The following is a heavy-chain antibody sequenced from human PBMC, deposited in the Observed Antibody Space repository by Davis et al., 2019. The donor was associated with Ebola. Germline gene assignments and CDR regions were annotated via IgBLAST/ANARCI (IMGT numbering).Heavy chain of an antibody. CDR2: IRTGSTANI. D-gene: IGHD1-26*01. Sequence: GESLKISCAASGFTFSSYDLNWVRQAPGKGLEWVSFIRTGSTANIYYAASVKGRFTASRDNAKNSLYLTMNSLRVDDTAIYYCARGDYYNFGMDVWGQGTTVTVSS. V-gene: IGHV3-48*03. CDR1: GFTFSSYD. CDR3: ARGDYYNFGMDV. J-gene: IGHJ6*02.